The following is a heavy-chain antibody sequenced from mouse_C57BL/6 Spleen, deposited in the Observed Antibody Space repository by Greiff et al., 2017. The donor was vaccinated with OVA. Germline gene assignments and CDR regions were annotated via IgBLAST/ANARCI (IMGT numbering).Heavy chain of an antibody. V-gene: IGHV1-15*01. CDR1: GYTFTGYE. J-gene: IGHJ3*01. CDR2: IDPETGGT. Sequence: VQLQQSGAELVRPGASVTLSCKASGYTFTGYEMHWLKQTPVHGLEWIGAIDPETGGTAYNQKFKGQAILTADKSSSTAYMELRSLTSEDSAVYYCTRLAYWGQGTLVTVSA. CDR3: TRLAY.